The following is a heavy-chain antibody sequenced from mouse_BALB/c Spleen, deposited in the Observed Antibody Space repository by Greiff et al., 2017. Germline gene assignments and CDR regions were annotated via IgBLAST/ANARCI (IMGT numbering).Heavy chain of an antibody. CDR2: IWSGGST. V-gene: IGHV2-2*02. Sequence: VKLVESGPGLVQPSQSLSITCTVSGFSLTSYGVHWVRQSPGKGLEWLGVIWSGGSTDYNAAFISRLSISKDNSKSQVFFKMNSLQANDTAIYYCARRGDGNPYWYFDVWGAGTTVTVSS. D-gene: IGHD2-1*01. CDR3: ARRGDGNPYWYFDV. J-gene: IGHJ1*01. CDR1: GFSLTSYG.